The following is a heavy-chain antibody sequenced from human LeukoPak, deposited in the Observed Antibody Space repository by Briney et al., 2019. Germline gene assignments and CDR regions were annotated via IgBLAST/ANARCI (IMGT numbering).Heavy chain of an antibody. J-gene: IGHJ5*02. CDR2: IYYSGST. CDR1: GGSISSHY. CDR3: ARDTKRSRRFDP. Sequence: SETLSLTCTVSGGSISSHYWSWIRQPPGKGLEWIGYIYYSGSTNYNPSLKSRVTISVDTSKNQFSLKLSSVTAADTAVYYCARDTKRSRRFDPWGQGTLVTVSS. V-gene: IGHV4-59*11. D-gene: IGHD1-1*01.